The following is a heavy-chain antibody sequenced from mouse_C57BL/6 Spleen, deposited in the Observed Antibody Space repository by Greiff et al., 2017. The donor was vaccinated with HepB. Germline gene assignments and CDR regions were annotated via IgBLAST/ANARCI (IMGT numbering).Heavy chain of an antibody. CDR3: ARKGGSSWDY. Sequence: QVHVKQSGAELVKPGASVKISCKASGYAFSSYWMNWVKQRPGKGLEWIGQIYPGDGDTNYNGKFKGKATLTADKSSSTAYMQLSSLTSEDSAVYFCARKGGSSWDYWGQGTTLTVSS. V-gene: IGHV1-80*01. J-gene: IGHJ2*01. CDR1: GYAFSSYW. CDR2: IYPGDGDT. D-gene: IGHD1-1*01.